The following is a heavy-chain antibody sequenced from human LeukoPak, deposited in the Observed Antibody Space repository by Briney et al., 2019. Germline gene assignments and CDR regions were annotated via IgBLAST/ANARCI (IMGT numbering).Heavy chain of an antibody. CDR1: GSTFSSYG. Sequence: GGSLRLSCAASGSTFSSYGMHWVRQAPGKGLEWVAFIRYDGSNKYYADSVKGRFTISRDNSKNTLYLQMNSLRAEDTAVYYCAKDRSSSSWYYFDYWGQGTLVTVSS. CDR3: AKDRSSSSWYYFDY. V-gene: IGHV3-30*02. CDR2: IRYDGSNK. J-gene: IGHJ4*02. D-gene: IGHD6-13*01.